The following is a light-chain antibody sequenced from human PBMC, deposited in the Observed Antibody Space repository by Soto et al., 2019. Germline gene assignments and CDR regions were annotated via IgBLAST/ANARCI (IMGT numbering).Light chain of an antibody. Sequence: QSVLTRLGSVSGSPGQSGTISCTGTSTDVGGYNYVSWYQQHPGKVPKLMLYDVSKRPSGVPDRFSGSKSGNTASLTISGLQAEDEADYYCCSYAGRDTLYVFGSGTKVTVL. CDR3: CSYAGRDTLYV. CDR1: STDVGGYNY. J-gene: IGLJ1*01. V-gene: IGLV2-11*01. CDR2: DVS.